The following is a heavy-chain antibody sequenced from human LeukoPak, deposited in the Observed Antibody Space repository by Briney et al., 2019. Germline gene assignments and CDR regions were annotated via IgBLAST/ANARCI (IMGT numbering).Heavy chain of an antibody. CDR2: INPNSGNT. CDR3: ARDSTPLDY. J-gene: IGHJ4*02. CDR1: GYTFTGNY. Sequence: ASVKVSCTASGYTFTGNYMHWVRQAPGQGLEWMGWINPNSGNTHYAEKFQGRVTMTRDTSISTAYMELSRLRSDDTAVYYCARDSTPLDYWGQGTLVTVSS. V-gene: IGHV1-2*02.